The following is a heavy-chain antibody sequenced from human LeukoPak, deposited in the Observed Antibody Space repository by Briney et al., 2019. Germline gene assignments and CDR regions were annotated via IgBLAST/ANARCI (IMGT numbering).Heavy chain of an antibody. CDR2: ISYAGSNE. CDR3: ARGDFRLEMTTTISFDI. J-gene: IGHJ3*02. Sequence: GGSLRLSCASSGFTFSNYAMHWVRQAPGKGLEWVAVISYAGSNEHYAASVKGRVTISRDNSKNTLFLQMNSLRAEDTAVYYCARGDFRLEMTTTISFDIWGQGTMVTVSS. CDR1: GFTFSNYA. V-gene: IGHV3-30*04. D-gene: IGHD5-24*01.